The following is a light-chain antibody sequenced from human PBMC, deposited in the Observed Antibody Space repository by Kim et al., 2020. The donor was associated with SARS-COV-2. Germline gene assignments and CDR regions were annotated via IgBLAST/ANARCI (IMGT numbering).Light chain of an antibody. CDR3: QQYGGSPLT. J-gene: IGKJ4*01. Sequence: EIVLTQSPGTLSLSPGERATLSCRASQSVGSNYLAWYQQKPGQAPRLLIYDASSRATDIPDRFSGSGSGTDFTLAISRLEPEDYAVYFCQQYGGSPLTFGGGTKVDIK. CDR1: QSVGSNY. V-gene: IGKV3-20*01. CDR2: DAS.